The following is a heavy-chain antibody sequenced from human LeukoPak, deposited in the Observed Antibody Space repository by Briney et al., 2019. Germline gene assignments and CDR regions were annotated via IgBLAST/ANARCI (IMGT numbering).Heavy chain of an antibody. V-gene: IGHV4-34*01. CDR3: ARNCSRTSCSGTFDI. Sequence: PSETLSLTCAVYGGSFSGYYWSWIRQPPGKGLEWIGEINHSGSTNYNPSLKSRVTISVDTSKNQFFLRLSSGTAADTAVYYCARNCSRTSCSGTFDIWGRGTMVTVSS. CDR1: GGSFSGYY. D-gene: IGHD2-2*01. J-gene: IGHJ3*02. CDR2: INHSGST.